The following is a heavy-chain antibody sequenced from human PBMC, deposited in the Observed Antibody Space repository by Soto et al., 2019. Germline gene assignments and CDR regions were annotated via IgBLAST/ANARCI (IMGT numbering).Heavy chain of an antibody. CDR2: IWDDGSDK. V-gene: IGHV3-33*01. CDR3: ARAAFPTIINWFDP. Sequence: QVQLVESGGGVVQPGRSLRLSCVGSGFIYSSYGMHWVRQAPGKGLGWVAVIWDDGSDKYYADSVRGRFTVSRDNSQNTLYLQMNSLRDDDTAIYYCARAAFPTIINWFDPWGQGTLVTVSS. J-gene: IGHJ5*02. CDR1: GFIYSSYG.